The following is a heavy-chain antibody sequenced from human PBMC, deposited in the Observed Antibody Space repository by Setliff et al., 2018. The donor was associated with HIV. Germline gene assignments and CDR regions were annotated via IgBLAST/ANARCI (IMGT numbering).Heavy chain of an antibody. Sequence: PSETLSLTCTVSGGSISNYYWSWIRQPPGKGLEWIGCGYYSGITHYDPSLKSRVSISVDRSKRHFFLKLRSVTAADTAVYYCARQWAERVMDVWGNGTTVTVSS. V-gene: IGHV4-59*08. CDR1: GGSISNYY. J-gene: IGHJ6*03. D-gene: IGHD1-26*01. CDR2: GYYSGIT. CDR3: ARQWAERVMDV.